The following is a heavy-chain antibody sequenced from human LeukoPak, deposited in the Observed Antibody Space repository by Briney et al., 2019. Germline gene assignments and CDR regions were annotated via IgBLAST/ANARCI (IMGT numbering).Heavy chain of an antibody. J-gene: IGHJ4*02. V-gene: IGHV4-39*07. CDR2: IYYSGST. Sequence: SETLSLTCTVSGGCISSSSYYWGWIRQPPGKGLEWIGSIYYSGSTYYNPPLKSRVTISVDTSKNQFSLRLSSVTAADTAVYYCARRPYYYDSSGYRDYWGQGTLVTVSS. CDR3: ARRPYYYDSSGYRDY. CDR1: GGCISSSSYY. D-gene: IGHD3-22*01.